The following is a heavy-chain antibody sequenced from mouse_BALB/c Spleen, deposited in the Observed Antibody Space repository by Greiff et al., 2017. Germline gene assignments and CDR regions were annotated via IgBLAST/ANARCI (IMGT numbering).Heavy chain of an antibody. D-gene: IGHD2-4*01. J-gene: IGHJ4*01. CDR2: ISDGGSYT. CDR1: GFTFSDYY. CDR3: ASGRGLRREAMDY. Sequence: EVHLVESGGGLVKPGGSLKLSCAASGFTFSDYYMYWVRQTPEKRLEWVATISDGGSYTYYPDSVKGRFTISRDNAKNNLYLQMSSLKSEDTAMYYCASGRGLRREAMDYWGQGTSVTVSS. V-gene: IGHV5-4*02.